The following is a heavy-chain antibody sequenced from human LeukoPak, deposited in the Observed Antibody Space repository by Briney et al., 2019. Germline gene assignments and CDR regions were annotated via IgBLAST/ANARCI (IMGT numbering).Heavy chain of an antibody. CDR3: SKGTGSVTLGTYGMDV. J-gene: IGHJ6*02. V-gene: IGHV1-8*02. D-gene: IGHD1-14*01. CDR1: GYTFTGYY. CDR2: MSPNSGNT. Sequence: ASVKVSCKASGYTFTGYYMHWVRQATGQGLEWMGWMSPNSGNTGYAQKFQGRVTMTWNTSANTAYMELSSLRSDDTAVYYCSKGTGSVTLGTYGMDVWGQGTTVTVSS.